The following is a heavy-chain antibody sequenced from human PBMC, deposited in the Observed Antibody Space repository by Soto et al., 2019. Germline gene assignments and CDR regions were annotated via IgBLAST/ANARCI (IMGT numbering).Heavy chain of an antibody. CDR1: GFSPSTGGVS. CDR2: IFWDDDK. CDR3: AHISDPGYFDH. Sequence: SGPTLVNPTQTLTLTCSFSGFSPSTGGVSVGWIRQPPGKALEWLALIFWDDDKRYSPSLKSRLTITKDTSTNQVVLTMTNMDPVDTATYYCAHISDPGYFDHWGQGTLVTVSS. J-gene: IGHJ4*02. V-gene: IGHV2-5*02.